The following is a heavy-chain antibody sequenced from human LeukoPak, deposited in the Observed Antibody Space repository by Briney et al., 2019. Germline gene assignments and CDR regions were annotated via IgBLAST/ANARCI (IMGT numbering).Heavy chain of an antibody. Sequence: GGSLRLSCAASGFTFSSYGMSWVRQAPGKGLEWVSAISGSGGSTYYADSVKGRLTISGDNSKNTLYLQMNSLRAEDTAVYYCAKDRYFDLLDYWGQGTLVTVSS. D-gene: IGHD3-9*01. CDR1: GFTFSSYG. CDR3: AKDRYFDLLDY. J-gene: IGHJ4*02. CDR2: ISGSGGST. V-gene: IGHV3-23*01.